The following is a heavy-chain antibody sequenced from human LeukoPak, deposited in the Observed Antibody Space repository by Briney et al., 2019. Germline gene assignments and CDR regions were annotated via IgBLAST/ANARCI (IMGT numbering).Heavy chain of an antibody. D-gene: IGHD4-17*01. CDR2: INPNGGGT. CDR1: GYTFTGYY. V-gene: IGHV1-2*02. Sequence: ASVKVSCKASGYTFTGYYMHWVRQAPGQGLEWMGWINPNGGGTNYARKFQGRVTMTRDTSISTAYMELSRLRSDDTAVYYCAIYYGDYLSPYYFDYWGQGTLVTVSS. CDR3: AIYYGDYLSPYYFDY. J-gene: IGHJ4*02.